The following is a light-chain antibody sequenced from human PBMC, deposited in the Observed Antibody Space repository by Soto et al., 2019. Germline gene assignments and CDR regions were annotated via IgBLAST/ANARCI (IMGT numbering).Light chain of an antibody. J-gene: IGLJ2*01. V-gene: IGLV1-44*01. Sequence: QSALTQPPSASGTPGQRVTISCSGRSSDIGINTVNWYQQLPGTAPKLLIYSNYQRPSGVPDRFSGSKSGTSALLAISGLQSEDEADYYCATWDDSLDGPVFGGGTQLTVL. CDR3: ATWDDSLDGPV. CDR1: SSDIGINT. CDR2: SNY.